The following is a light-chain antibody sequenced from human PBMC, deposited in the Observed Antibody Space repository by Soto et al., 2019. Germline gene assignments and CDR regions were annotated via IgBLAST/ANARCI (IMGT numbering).Light chain of an antibody. Sequence: DIVMTQSPLSLSVTPGEPASISCRSSQSLVHRNGNDFFDWYLQKPGQSPQLLIYWGSIRASGVPDKFSGSGSGTDFTLSISGVEAGDVGVYYCMQALQTPYTFGQGTKLEIK. CDR2: WGS. CDR1: QSLVHRNGNDF. CDR3: MQALQTPYT. V-gene: IGKV2-28*01. J-gene: IGKJ2*01.